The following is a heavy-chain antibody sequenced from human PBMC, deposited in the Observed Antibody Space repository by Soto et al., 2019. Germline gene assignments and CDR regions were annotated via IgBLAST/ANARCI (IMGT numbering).Heavy chain of an antibody. J-gene: IGHJ4*02. Sequence: EVQLVESGGGLVQPGGSLRLSCAASGFTFSSYSMNWVRQAPGKGLEWVSYISSSSSTIYYADSVKGRFTISRDNAKNSLYLQRNSLRDEDTAVYYCARENDDFWSGYYKGEIDYWGQGTLVTVSS. CDR3: ARENDDFWSGYYKGEIDY. CDR2: ISSSSSTI. CDR1: GFTFSSYS. D-gene: IGHD3-3*01. V-gene: IGHV3-48*02.